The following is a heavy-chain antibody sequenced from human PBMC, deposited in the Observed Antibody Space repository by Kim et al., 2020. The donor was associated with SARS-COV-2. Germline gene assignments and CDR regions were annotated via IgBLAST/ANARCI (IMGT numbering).Heavy chain of an antibody. J-gene: IGHJ4*02. Sequence: DSVKGRFTISRDNAKNSLYLQMNSLRAEDTALYYCAKDTYGGNTPYYFDYWGQGTLVTVSS. CDR3: AKDTYGGNTPYYFDY. D-gene: IGHD2-15*01. V-gene: IGHV3-9*01.